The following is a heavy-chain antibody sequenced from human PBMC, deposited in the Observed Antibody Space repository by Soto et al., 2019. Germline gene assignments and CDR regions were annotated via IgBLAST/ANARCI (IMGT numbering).Heavy chain of an antibody. V-gene: IGHV4-34*01. CDR2: INHSGST. CDR3: ARGYIVVVVAATSGAFDI. Sequence: SETLSLTCAVYGGSFSGYYWSWIRQPPGKGLEWIGEINHSGSTNYNPSLKSRVTISVDTSKNQFSLKLSSVTAADTAVYYCARGYIVVVVAATSGAFDIWGQGTMVT. J-gene: IGHJ3*02. CDR1: GGSFSGYY. D-gene: IGHD2-15*01.